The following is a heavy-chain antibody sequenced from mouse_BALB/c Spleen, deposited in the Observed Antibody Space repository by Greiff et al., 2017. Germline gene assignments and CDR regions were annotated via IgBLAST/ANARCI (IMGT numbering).Heavy chain of an antibody. CDR2: INPSSGYT. J-gene: IGHJ3*01. D-gene: IGHD1-1*01. Sequence: VQLQQSAAELARPGASVKMSCKASGYTFTSYTMHWVKQRPGQGLEWIGYINPSSGYTEYNQKFKDKTTLTADKSSSTAYMQLSSLTSEDSAVYYCARSGGYYGGFAYWGQGTLVTVSA. CDR3: ARSGGYYGGFAY. V-gene: IGHV1-4*02. CDR1: GYTFTSYT.